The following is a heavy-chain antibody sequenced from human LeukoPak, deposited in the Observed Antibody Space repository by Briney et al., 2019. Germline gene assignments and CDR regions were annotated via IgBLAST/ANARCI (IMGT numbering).Heavy chain of an antibody. V-gene: IGHV4-30-4*01. Sequence: SQTLSLTCTVSGGSISSGDYYWSWIRQPPGKGLEWIGYIYYSGSTYYNPSLKSRVTISVDTSKNQFSLKLSSVTAADTAVHYCARAAVWFGELLYPWFDPWGQGTLVTVSS. CDR2: IYYSGST. CDR1: GGSISSGDYY. J-gene: IGHJ5*02. D-gene: IGHD3-10*01. CDR3: ARAAVWFGELLYPWFDP.